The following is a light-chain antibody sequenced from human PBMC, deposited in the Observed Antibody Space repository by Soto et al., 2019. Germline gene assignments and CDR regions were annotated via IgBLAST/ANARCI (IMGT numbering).Light chain of an antibody. Sequence: DIQMTQSPSSLSASVGDRVTITCRASQSISNYLNWYQQKPGKAPKLLIYAASSLQSGLPSRFGGSGSGTDFTLTISSLQAEDFATYYCQQSYSTPWTFGQGTKVEIK. CDR2: AAS. V-gene: IGKV1-39*01. CDR1: QSISNY. CDR3: QQSYSTPWT. J-gene: IGKJ1*01.